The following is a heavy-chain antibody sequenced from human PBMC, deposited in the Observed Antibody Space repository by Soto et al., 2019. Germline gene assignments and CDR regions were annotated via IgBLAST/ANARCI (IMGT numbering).Heavy chain of an antibody. D-gene: IGHD3-10*02. J-gene: IGHJ4*02. CDR2: VNPGDGST. CDR1: GYTLTAYY. Sequence: QVQLVQSGAEVKKPGASVKVSCKASGYTLTAYYIHWVRQAPGQGREWMGIVNPGDGSTRYAQMFQDRVTMIRDTSTSTIYMELSSLRSEDTAVYYCARSYVQNRPIDYWGQGTLVTVSS. CDR3: ARSYVQNRPIDY. V-gene: IGHV1-46*01.